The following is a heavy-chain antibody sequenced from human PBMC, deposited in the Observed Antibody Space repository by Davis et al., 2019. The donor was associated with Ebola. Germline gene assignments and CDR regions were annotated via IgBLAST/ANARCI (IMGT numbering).Heavy chain of an antibody. D-gene: IGHD2-15*01. CDR3: ARGGADCSGGSCYSPDWFDP. J-gene: IGHJ5*02. Sequence: PSETLSLTCTVSGGSISSSSYYWGWIRQPPGKGLEWIGSIYYSGSTYYNPSLKSRVTISVDTSKNQFSLELSSVTAADTAVYYCARGGADCSGGSCYSPDWFDPWGQGTLVTVSS. CDR1: GGSISSSSYY. CDR2: IYYSGST. V-gene: IGHV4-39*01.